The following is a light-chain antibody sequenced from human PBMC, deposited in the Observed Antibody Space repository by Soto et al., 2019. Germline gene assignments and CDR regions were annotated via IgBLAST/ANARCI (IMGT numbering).Light chain of an antibody. Sequence: ILLTQSPSSLPAAVGDRVTITCRASQSISIALNWYQQRPGKAPRLLIYSTSRLQGGVPPRFSGSGSGSEFTPSINILQPEHFATYVCQQSYTTPTFGGGTRVE. V-gene: IGKV1-39*01. CDR2: STS. J-gene: IGKJ4*01. CDR3: QQSYTTPT. CDR1: QSISIA.